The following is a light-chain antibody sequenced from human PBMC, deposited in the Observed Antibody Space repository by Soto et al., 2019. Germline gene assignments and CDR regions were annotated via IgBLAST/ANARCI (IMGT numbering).Light chain of an antibody. CDR2: TTY. CDR1: DSNIGSYS. V-gene: IGLV1-44*01. Sequence: QSVLTQPHSVSGTPGQRLTVSCSGSDSNIGSYSVHWFQQLPGTAPKLLISTTYQRPSGVPERFSGSKSGTSASLAISGLQSEDEADYYCAAWDDSLNGHVLGTGTKVTVL. CDR3: AAWDDSLNGHV. J-gene: IGLJ1*01.